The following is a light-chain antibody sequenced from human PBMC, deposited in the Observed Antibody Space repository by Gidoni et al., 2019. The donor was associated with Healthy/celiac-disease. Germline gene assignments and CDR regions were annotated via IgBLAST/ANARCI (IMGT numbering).Light chain of an antibody. CDR2: LGS. V-gene: IGKV2-28*01. J-gene: IGKJ1*01. Sequence: DMVMNQSPLSLPVTPGEPASISCRSSQSLLHSNGYNYLDWYLQKPGHDPQLLIYLGSNRASGVPDRFSGSGSGTDFTLKISRVESEDVGVYYCIQALQTPRTFGQGTKVEIK. CDR1: QSLLHSNGYNY. CDR3: IQALQTPRT.